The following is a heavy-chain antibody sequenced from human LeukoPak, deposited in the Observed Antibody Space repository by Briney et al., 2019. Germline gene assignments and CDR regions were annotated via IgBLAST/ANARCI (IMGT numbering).Heavy chain of an antibody. V-gene: IGHV4-39*01. CDR1: GGSISSSSFY. CDR3: ARIRYSENIDY. CDR2: IYYSGRT. Sequence: SETLSLTCTVSGGSISSSSFYWGWIRQPPGKGLECIGSIYYSGRTYYNPSLKSRVTISVDTSKNQFSLKLSSVTAADTAVYYCARIRYSENIDYWGQGTLVTVSS. D-gene: IGHD1-1*01. J-gene: IGHJ4*02.